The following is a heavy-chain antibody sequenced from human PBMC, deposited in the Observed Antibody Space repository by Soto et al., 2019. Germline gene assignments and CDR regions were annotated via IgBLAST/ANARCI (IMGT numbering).Heavy chain of an antibody. J-gene: IGHJ3*02. CDR3: ANNSRLSSQKNAFDI. CDR2: ISGSGGST. D-gene: IGHD6-6*01. CDR1: GFTFSSYA. Sequence: PGGSLRLSCAASGFTFSSYAMSWVRQAPGKGLEWVSAISGSGGSTYYADSVKGRFTISRDNSKNTLYLQMNSLRAEDTAVYYCANNSRLSSQKNAFDIWGQGTMVTVSS. V-gene: IGHV3-23*01.